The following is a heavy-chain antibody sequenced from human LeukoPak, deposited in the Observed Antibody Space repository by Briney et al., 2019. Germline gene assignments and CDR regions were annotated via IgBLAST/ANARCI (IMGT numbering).Heavy chain of an antibody. Sequence: SETLSLTCTVSGSGGSISNYYWSWIPQPPGKGLEWIGYIYYSGSTNHNPSLKSRVTMSVDTSKNQLSLKLSSVTAADTAVYYCARDLRSSGWYVFDHWGRGTLVTVSS. V-gene: IGHV4-59*01. CDR1: GSGGSISNYY. CDR2: IYYSGST. D-gene: IGHD6-19*01. J-gene: IGHJ4*02. CDR3: ARDLRSSGWYVFDH.